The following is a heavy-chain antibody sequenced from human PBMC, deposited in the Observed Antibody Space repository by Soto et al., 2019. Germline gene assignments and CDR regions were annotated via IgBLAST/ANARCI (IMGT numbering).Heavy chain of an antibody. V-gene: IGHV4-31*03. CDR3: GRGQGIKRGGGDDY. Sequence: QVQLQESGPGLVKPSQTLSLTCTVSGGSISSGGYYWSWIRQHPGKGLEWIGYIYYSGSTYYNPSLKSRVTKSVDTSKTQSPLRLSSVTAADTAVYYGGRGQGIKRGGGDDYWGQGTLVTVSS. CDR1: GGSISSGGYY. D-gene: IGHD1-20*01. CDR2: IYYSGST. J-gene: IGHJ4*02.